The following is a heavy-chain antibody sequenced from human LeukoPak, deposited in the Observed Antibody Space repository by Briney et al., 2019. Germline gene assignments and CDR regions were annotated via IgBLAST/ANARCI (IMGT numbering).Heavy chain of an antibody. CDR1: GFTFSSYG. J-gene: IGHJ4*02. CDR2: IWYDGSNK. V-gene: IGHV3-33*01. D-gene: IGHD6-19*01. Sequence: GGSLRLSCAASGFTFSSYGMHWVRQAPGKGLEWVAVIWYDGSNKYYADSVKGRFTISRDNSKNTLYLQMNSLRAEDTAVYYCTTDLEQWLVRVDYWGQGTLVTVSS. CDR3: TTDLEQWLVRVDY.